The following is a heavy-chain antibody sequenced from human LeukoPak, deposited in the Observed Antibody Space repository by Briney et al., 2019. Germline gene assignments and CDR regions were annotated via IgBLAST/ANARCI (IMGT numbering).Heavy chain of an antibody. V-gene: IGHV3-53*01. CDR1: GFTVSSNY. Sequence: GGSLRLSCAASGFTVSSNYMSWVGQAPGKGLEWVSVIYSGGSTYYADSVKGRFTISRDNSKNTLYLQMNSLRAEDTAVYYCARSVVGAVIFNYWGQGTLVTVSS. CDR3: ARSVVGAVIFNY. CDR2: IYSGGST. D-gene: IGHD1-26*01. J-gene: IGHJ4*02.